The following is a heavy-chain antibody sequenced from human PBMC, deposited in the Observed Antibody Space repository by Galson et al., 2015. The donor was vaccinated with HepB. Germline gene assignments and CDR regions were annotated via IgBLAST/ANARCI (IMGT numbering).Heavy chain of an antibody. CDR1: GYTFTSYA. V-gene: IGHV1-3*01. CDR3: ARGGSGSYPYPHYYYYYMDV. D-gene: IGHD3-10*01. Sequence: SVKVSCKASGYTFTSYAMHWVRQAPGQRLEWMGWINAGNGNTKYSQKFQGRVTITRDTSASTAYMELSSLRSEDTAVYYCARGGSGSYPYPHYYYYYMDVWGKGTTVTVSS. CDR2: INAGNGNT. J-gene: IGHJ6*03.